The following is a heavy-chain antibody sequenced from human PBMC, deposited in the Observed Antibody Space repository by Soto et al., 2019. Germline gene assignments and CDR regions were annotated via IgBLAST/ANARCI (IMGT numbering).Heavy chain of an antibody. CDR1: RYIFTNYG. CDR2: ITTYNGNT. J-gene: IGHJ6*02. Sequence: QVQLVQSGVEVREPGASVKVSCKAVRYIFTNYGVSWVRQAPGQGLEWMGWITTYNGNTEYAQKFQVRVPMTTDASTSTAYMELGSLRSDDTAIYYCARALTGYGMDVWGQGTTVTVSS. CDR3: ARALTGYGMDV. V-gene: IGHV1-18*01.